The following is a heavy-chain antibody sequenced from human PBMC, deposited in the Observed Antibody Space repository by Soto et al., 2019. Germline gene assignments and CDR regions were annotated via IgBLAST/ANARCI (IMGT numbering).Heavy chain of an antibody. V-gene: IGHV3-30*18. D-gene: IGHD5-12*01. CDR1: DFTFSSDG. CDR2: ISYDGSNI. CDR3: AKGRRGSGYDHGQNFYYSYGMAV. J-gene: IGHJ6*02. Sequence: QVQLVESGGGVVQPGGSLRLSCTASDFTFSSDGIHWVRQTPGRGLEWVTLISYDGSNISYVDSVKGRFTVSRDNPKKTGYVEMNRLRIEDTAVYYCAKGRRGSGYDHGQNFYYSYGMAVWGQGTTVTVSS.